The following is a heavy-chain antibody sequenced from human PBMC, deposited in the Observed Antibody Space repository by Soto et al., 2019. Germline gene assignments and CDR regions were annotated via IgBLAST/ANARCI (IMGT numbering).Heavy chain of an antibody. D-gene: IGHD2-8*01. J-gene: IGHJ6*02. CDR2: IGKNGRDI. V-gene: IGHV3-48*03. Sequence: GGSLRLSCEVSGFIFSEYEFNWIRQAPGKGLEWVSYIGKNGRDIYDADSVKGRFTISRDDDKSTLYLEMNSLRAEDTAVYYCVRARGPVYYAMDAWGQGXMVTV. CDR1: GFIFSEYE. CDR3: VRARGPVYYAMDA.